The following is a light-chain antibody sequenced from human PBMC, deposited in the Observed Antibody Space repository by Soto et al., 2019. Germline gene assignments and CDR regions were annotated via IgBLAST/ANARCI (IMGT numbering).Light chain of an antibody. Sequence: EIVMTQSPATLSVSPGERATLSYRASQDVGSKLAWYQQKPGQAPRLLIYGATTRATGIPARFSGSGSGTQFTLTISSLQSEDFAVYYCQQCNDSPPWTLSQGTKVEI. CDR3: QQCNDSPPWT. CDR2: GAT. CDR1: QDVGSK. J-gene: IGKJ1*01. V-gene: IGKV3-15*01.